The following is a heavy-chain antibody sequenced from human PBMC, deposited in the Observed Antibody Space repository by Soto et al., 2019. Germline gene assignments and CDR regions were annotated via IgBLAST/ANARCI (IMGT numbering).Heavy chain of an antibody. Sequence: GGSLRLSCTASGFTFGDYAMSWVRQAPGKGLEWVGFIRSKAYGGTTEYAASVKGRFTISRDDSKSIAYLQMNSLKTEDTAVYYCTSSVIAVAGQTDYWGQGTLVTVSS. CDR3: TSSVIAVAGQTDY. CDR1: GFTFGDYA. J-gene: IGHJ4*02. V-gene: IGHV3-49*04. D-gene: IGHD6-19*01. CDR2: IRSKAYGGTT.